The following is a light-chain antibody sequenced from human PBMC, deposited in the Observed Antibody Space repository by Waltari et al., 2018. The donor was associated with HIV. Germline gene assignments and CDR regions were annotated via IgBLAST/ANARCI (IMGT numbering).Light chain of an antibody. J-gene: IGKJ4*02. V-gene: IGKV1-39*01. Sequence: DLHLSQSPSSLSASVGDSVPITCRASESIYPYLNWFQHTPKKAPKLIIFAASNWESGVPSRFRGRGSGAVFTLTISSLQLGDFATYYCQQSRSTPLTFGGGTRVE. CDR3: QQSRSTPLT. CDR1: ESIYPY. CDR2: AAS.